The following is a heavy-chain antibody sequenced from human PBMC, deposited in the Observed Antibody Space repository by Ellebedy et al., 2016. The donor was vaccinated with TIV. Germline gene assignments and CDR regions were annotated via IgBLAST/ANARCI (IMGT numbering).Heavy chain of an antibody. D-gene: IGHD3-10*01. CDR2: IHSGGST. CDR3: ARDNPHYYGSGSHYYYGMDV. V-gene: IGHV4-4*07. CDR1: GDSISHKY. Sequence: SETLSLXXTVSGDSISHKYWSWIRQPAGKGLEWIGRIHSGGSTNYNPSLQSRVTMSVDSSKTQFSLKLSSVTAADTAVYYCARDNPHYYGSGSHYYYGMDVWGQGTTVTVSS. J-gene: IGHJ6*02.